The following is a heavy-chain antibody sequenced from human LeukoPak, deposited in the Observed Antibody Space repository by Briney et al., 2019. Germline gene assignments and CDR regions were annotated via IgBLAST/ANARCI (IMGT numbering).Heavy chain of an antibody. V-gene: IGHV6-1*01. CDR2: TYYRSKWYN. Sequence: SQTLSLTCAISGDSVSSNSAAWIWIRQSPSRGLEWLGRTYYRSKWYNDSALSVKGRITINPDTSKNQFSLHLHSVTPEDTAVYYCARGPYGMDVWGQGTTVTVSS. CDR1: GDSVSSNSAA. CDR3: ARGPYGMDV. J-gene: IGHJ6*02.